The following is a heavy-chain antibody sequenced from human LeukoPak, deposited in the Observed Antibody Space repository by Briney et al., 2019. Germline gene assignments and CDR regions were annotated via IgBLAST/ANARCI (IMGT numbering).Heavy chain of an antibody. V-gene: IGHV3-15*01. Sequence: GGSLRLSCAASGFTISDYNIYWVRQAPGKGLEWVGRIKSKSDGGTTDYAAPVKGRFTISRDDSKNTLFLQMNSLKTEDTAVYYCVAGVGISDFDYWGQGTLVTVSS. J-gene: IGHJ4*02. D-gene: IGHD2-21*01. CDR2: IKSKSDGGTT. CDR1: GFTISDYN. CDR3: VAGVGISDFDY.